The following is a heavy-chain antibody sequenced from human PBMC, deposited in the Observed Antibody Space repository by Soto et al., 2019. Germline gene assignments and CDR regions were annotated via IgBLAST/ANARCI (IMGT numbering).Heavy chain of an antibody. CDR2: ISSSSSYI. J-gene: IGHJ6*02. Sequence: GGSLRLSCAASGFTFSSYSMNWVRQAPGKGLEWVSSISSSSSYIYYADSVKGRFTISRDNAKNSLYLQMNSLRAEDTAVYYCARDSVYYGSGSPSSDYYYYYGMDVWGQGTTVTVSS. V-gene: IGHV3-21*01. CDR1: GFTFSSYS. CDR3: ARDSVYYGSGSPSSDYYYYYGMDV. D-gene: IGHD3-10*01.